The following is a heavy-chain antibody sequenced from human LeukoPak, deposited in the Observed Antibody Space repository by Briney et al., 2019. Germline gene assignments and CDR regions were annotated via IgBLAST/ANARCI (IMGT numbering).Heavy chain of an antibody. CDR1: GYSFTSYW. J-gene: IGHJ4*02. D-gene: IGHD4-17*01. Sequence: GESLKISCKGSGYSFTSYWIGWVRQMPGKGLEWMGIIYSGDSDTRYSPSFQGPVTLPADKSTSTAYLQWSSLKASDTAMYDCARRQGGDFDYGGQPTLVTASS. V-gene: IGHV5-51*01. CDR3: ARRQGGDFDY. CDR2: IYSGDSDT.